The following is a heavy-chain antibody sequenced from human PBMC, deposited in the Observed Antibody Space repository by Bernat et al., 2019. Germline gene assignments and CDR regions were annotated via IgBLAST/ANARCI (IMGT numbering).Heavy chain of an antibody. V-gene: IGHV3-23*01. CDR1: GFTFSSYA. J-gene: IGHJ4*02. D-gene: IGHD3-9*01. CDR2: ISGSGGSR. Sequence: EVQLLESGGGLVQPGGSLRLSCAASGFTFSSYAMSWVRQAPGKGLEWVSAISGSGGSRYYADPGKGRFTISRDNSKNTLYLQMNSLRAEDTAVYYCAKGRGYYDILTGYYTPQWYFDYWGQGTLVTVSS. CDR3: AKGRGYYDILTGYYTPQWYFDY.